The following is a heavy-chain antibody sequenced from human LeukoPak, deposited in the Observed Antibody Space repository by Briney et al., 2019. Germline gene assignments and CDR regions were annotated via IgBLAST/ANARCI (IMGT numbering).Heavy chain of an antibody. CDR2: ISGSDGST. CDR1: GFIFKNHA. CDR3: TKFDS. J-gene: IGHJ4*02. V-gene: IGHV3-23*01. Sequence: GSLRLSCVASGFIFKNHAMTWVRQAPGKGLEWVASISGSDGSTFYRDSVRGRFTISRDNSANTLFLQMKNLRPADTALYYCTKFDSWGQGVLVTVSS.